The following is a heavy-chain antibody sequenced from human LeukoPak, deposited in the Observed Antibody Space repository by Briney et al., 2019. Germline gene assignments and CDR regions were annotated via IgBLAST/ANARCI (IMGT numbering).Heavy chain of an antibody. CDR1: GYTFTSYY. CDR3: GRVDILTGYYSY. CDR2: INPSGGST. Sequence: ASVKVSCKASGYTFTSYYMHWVRQAPGQGLEWMGIINPSGGSTSYAQKFQGRVTMTRDTSTSTVYMELSSLRSEDTAVYYCGRVDILTGYYSYWGQGTLVTVSS. D-gene: IGHD3-9*01. V-gene: IGHV1-46*01. J-gene: IGHJ4*02.